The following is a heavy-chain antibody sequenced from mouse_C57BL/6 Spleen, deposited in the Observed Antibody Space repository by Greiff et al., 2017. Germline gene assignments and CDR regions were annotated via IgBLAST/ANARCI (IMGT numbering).Heavy chain of an antibody. CDR2: INYDGSST. V-gene: IGHV5-16*01. D-gene: IGHD2-4*01. CDR1: GFTFSDYY. Sequence: EVQVVESEGGLVQPGSSMKLSCTASGFTFSDYYMAWVRQVPEKGLEWVANINYDGSSTYYLDSLKSRFIISRDNAKNILYLQMSSLKSEDTATYYCARFYYDYDGDGFDYWGQGTTLTVSS. J-gene: IGHJ2*01. CDR3: ARFYYDYDGDGFDY.